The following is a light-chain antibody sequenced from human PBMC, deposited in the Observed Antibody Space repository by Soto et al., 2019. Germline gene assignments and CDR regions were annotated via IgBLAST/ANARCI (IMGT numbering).Light chain of an antibody. V-gene: IGKV3D-20*02. CDR2: DAS. Sequence: ESVLTQSPGTLSLSPGEKATLSCRASQSVSSSYLAWYQQKPGQAPRLPIYDASNRATGIPARFSGSGSGTDFTLTISSLEPEDFAVYYCQQRSNWPPKFTFGPGTKVDIK. CDR1: QSVSSSY. CDR3: QQRSNWPPKFT. J-gene: IGKJ3*01.